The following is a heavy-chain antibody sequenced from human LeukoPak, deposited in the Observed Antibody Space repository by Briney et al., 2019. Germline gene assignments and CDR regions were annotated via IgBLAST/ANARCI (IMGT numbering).Heavy chain of an antibody. CDR3: VSKLRAVTWDL. V-gene: IGHV3-48*02. J-gene: IGHJ3*01. CDR2: ISGGTTSTI. Sequence: PGGSLRLSCAASGFTFSKYTMKWVRQAPGKGLERVSFISGGTTSTISYADSVKGRFTISRDNAKNSLYLQMNSLRDEDTAVYYCVSKLRAVTWDLWGQGTMVTVSS. D-gene: IGHD1-26*01. CDR1: GFTFSKYT.